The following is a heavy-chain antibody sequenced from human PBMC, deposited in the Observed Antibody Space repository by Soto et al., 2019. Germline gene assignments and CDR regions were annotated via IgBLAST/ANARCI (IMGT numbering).Heavy chain of an antibody. D-gene: IGHD6-19*01. Sequence: PGGSLRLSCAASGFTFSDYYMSWIRQAPGKGLERVSYISSSGSTIYYADSVKGRFTISRDNAKNSLYLQMNSLRADDTAAYYSARDAESSGAKPGFDYWGQGTLVTVSS. J-gene: IGHJ4*02. CDR2: ISSSGSTI. V-gene: IGHV3-11*01. CDR3: ARDAESSGAKPGFDY. CDR1: GFTFSDYY.